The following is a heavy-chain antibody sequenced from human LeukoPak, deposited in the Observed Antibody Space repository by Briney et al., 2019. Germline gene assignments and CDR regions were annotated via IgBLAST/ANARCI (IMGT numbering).Heavy chain of an antibody. J-gene: IGHJ3*02. D-gene: IGHD1-26*01. CDR2: IYYSGRT. V-gene: IGHV4-59*01. Sequence: PSETLSLTCSVSGGSISSYYWSWIRQLPGKGLEWIGYIYYSGRTSYNPSLKSRVTISVDTSKNQFSLKLSSVTAADTAVYYCARIPGSPNAFDIWGQGTMVTVSS. CDR3: ARIPGSPNAFDI. CDR1: GGSISSYY.